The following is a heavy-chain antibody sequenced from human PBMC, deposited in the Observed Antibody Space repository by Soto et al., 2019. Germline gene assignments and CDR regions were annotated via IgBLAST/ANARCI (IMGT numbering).Heavy chain of an antibody. CDR3: AVLREREFLNYYYYGMDV. D-gene: IGHD3-10*01. V-gene: IGHV1-18*04. CDR1: GYTFTSYG. Sequence: QVQLVQSGAEVKKPGASVKVSCKASGYTFTSYGISWVRQAPGQGLEWMGWISAYNGNTNYAQKLQGRVTMTTDTSTGTAYMELRSLRSDDTAVYYCAVLREREFLNYYYYGMDVLGQGTTVTVSS. J-gene: IGHJ6*02. CDR2: ISAYNGNT.